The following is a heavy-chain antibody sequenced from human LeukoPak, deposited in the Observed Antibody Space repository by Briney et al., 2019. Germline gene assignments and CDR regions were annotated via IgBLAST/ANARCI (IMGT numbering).Heavy chain of an antibody. D-gene: IGHD3-10*01. CDR2: IYYSGST. J-gene: IGHJ5*02. V-gene: IGHV4-59*08. CDR3: ARRLVRGVTPQNWFDP. Sequence: SESLSLTCTVSGGSISSYYWSWIRQPPGKGLEWIGYIYYSGSTNYNPSLKSRVTISVDTSKNQFSLKLSSVTAADTAVYYCARRLVRGVTPQNWFDPWGQGTLVTVSS. CDR1: GGSISSYY.